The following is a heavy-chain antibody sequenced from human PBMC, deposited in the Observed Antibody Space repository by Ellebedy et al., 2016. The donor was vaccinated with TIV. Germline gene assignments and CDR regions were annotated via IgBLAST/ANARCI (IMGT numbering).Heavy chain of an antibody. CDR3: ARVGEGDAAVAGNHFDY. V-gene: IGHV3-23*01. J-gene: IGHJ4*02. CDR1: GFTFSSYA. D-gene: IGHD6-19*01. Sequence: PGGSLRLSCAASGFTFSSYAMSWVRQAPGKGLEWVSTISHTGSRTYYADSVEGRFTISRDNSKDILYLQMNNLRAEDTAVYYCARVGEGDAAVAGNHFDYWGQGTQVTVSS. CDR2: ISHTGSRT.